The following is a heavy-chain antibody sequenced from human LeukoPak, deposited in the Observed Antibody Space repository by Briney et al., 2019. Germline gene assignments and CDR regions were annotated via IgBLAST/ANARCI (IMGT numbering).Heavy chain of an antibody. CDR1: GFSFNNYA. CDR3: ARVRSRNSPRSAFDY. V-gene: IGHV3-30*04. J-gene: IGHJ4*02. CDR2: ISYDGSNK. Sequence: PGGSLRLSCAASGFSFNNYAMHWVRQAPGKGLEWVAVISYDGSNKYYGDSVKGRFTISRDNAKNRVYLQMNSLRAEDTAVYYCARVRSRNSPRSAFDYWGQGTLVTVSS. D-gene: IGHD6-25*01.